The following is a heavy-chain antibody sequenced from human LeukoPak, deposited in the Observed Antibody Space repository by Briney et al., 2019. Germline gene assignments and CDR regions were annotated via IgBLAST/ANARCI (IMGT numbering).Heavy chain of an antibody. CDR2: IYHSGST. J-gene: IGHJ4*02. Sequence: PSETPSLTCAVPGYSISSGYYWGWIRQPPGKGLEWIGNIYHSGSTYYNPSLKSRVTISVDTSKNQFSLKLNSVTAADTAVYYCARYGYSSSAGDYWGQGTLVTVSS. D-gene: IGHD6-6*01. CDR1: GYSISSGYY. V-gene: IGHV4-38-2*01. CDR3: ARYGYSSSAGDY.